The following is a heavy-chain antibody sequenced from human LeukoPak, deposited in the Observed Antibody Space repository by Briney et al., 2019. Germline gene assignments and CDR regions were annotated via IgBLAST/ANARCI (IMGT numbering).Heavy chain of an antibody. Sequence: RPGGSLRLSCAASGFTFSSYAMSWVRQAPGKGLEWVSAISGSGGSTYYADSVKGRFTISRDNSKNTLYLQMNSLRAEDTAVYYCAKDRSIIAVAGTHFDYWGQGTLVTVSS. CDR2: ISGSGGST. V-gene: IGHV3-23*01. D-gene: IGHD6-19*01. CDR3: AKDRSIIAVAGTHFDY. CDR1: GFTFSSYA. J-gene: IGHJ4*02.